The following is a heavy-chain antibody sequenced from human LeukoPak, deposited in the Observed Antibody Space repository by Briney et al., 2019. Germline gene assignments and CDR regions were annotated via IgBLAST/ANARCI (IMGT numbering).Heavy chain of an antibody. D-gene: IGHD3-22*01. Sequence: GGSLRLSCAASGFTFATYSLNWVRQAPGKGLEWVAVISYDGSNKYYADSVKGRFTISRDNSKNTLYLQMNSLRAEDTAVYYCAKLYEGYYDSSGYPPNGAFDIWGQGIMVTVSS. CDR1: GFTFATYS. CDR3: AKLYEGYYDSSGYPPNGAFDI. V-gene: IGHV3-30*18. J-gene: IGHJ3*02. CDR2: ISYDGSNK.